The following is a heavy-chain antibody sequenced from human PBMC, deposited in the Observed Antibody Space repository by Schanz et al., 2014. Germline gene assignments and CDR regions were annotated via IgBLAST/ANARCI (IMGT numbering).Heavy chain of an antibody. V-gene: IGHV4-59*11. J-gene: IGHJ4*02. Sequence: QVQLQESGPGLVKPSETLSLTCTVSGGSISSHFWSWIRQPPGKGLEWLGYMYHSGSSNYNPTLKSSVTISVATSKNHSYLTMSSLTAAHTAVYFCAKVGARILTSWYSLDSWGQGTLVTVSS. D-gene: IGHD2-8*02. CDR2: MYHSGSS. CDR1: GGSISSHF. CDR3: AKVGARILTSWYSLDS.